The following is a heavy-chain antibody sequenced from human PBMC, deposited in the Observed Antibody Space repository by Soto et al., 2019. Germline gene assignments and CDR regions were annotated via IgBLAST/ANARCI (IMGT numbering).Heavy chain of an antibody. D-gene: IGHD3-3*01. CDR3: ARRWGSANDFNWCFDL. Sequence: QITLKESGPTLVKPTQTLTLTCTFSGFSLRSSAVGVGWIRQPPGKALEWLALIYWDDDKHYSPSLKSRLTITKATAKPQVALTMTNIDPGDKATYDCARRWGSANDFNWCFDLWGRGTLVTVSS. J-gene: IGHJ2*01. CDR1: GFSLRSSAVG. CDR2: IYWDDDK. V-gene: IGHV2-5*02.